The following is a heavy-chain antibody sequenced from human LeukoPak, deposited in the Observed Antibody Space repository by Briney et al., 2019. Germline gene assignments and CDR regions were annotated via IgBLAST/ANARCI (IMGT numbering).Heavy chain of an antibody. Sequence: ASVKVSCKASGYTFTSYAMHWVRQAPGQRLEWMGGINAGNGNTKYSQKFQGRVTITRDTSASTAYMELSSLRSEDTAVYYCARDTNTIFVTYFDYWGQGTLVTVSS. CDR2: INAGNGNT. CDR3: ARDTNTIFVTYFDY. D-gene: IGHD3-3*01. V-gene: IGHV1-3*01. CDR1: GYTFTSYA. J-gene: IGHJ4*02.